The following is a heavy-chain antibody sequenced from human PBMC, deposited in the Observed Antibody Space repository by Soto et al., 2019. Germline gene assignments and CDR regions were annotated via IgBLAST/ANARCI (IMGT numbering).Heavy chain of an antibody. CDR2: IWYDGSNK. Sequence: PGGSLRLSCAASGFTFSSYGMHWVRQAPGKGLAWVAVIWYDGSNKYYAASVKGRFTISRDNSKSTLYLQINSLRAEDTAVYYCARAGYLSSSSYYYYYGMDVWGQGTTVTVS. CDR3: ARAGYLSSSSYYYYYGMDV. CDR1: GFTFSSYG. V-gene: IGHV3-33*01. D-gene: IGHD6-6*01. J-gene: IGHJ6*02.